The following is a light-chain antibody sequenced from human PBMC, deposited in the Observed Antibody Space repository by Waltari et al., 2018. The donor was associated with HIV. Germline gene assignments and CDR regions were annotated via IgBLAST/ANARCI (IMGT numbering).Light chain of an antibody. V-gene: IGKV3-15*01. CDR1: QSISGN. J-gene: IGKJ2*01. CDR2: GAS. CDR3: QQYNNWPRT. Sequence: EIVMTQSPVTLSVSPGERATLSCRASQSISGNLAWYQQKPGQAPRLLIYGASTRATGIPARLSGIGSGTEFTLTISSLQSEDFAVYYCQQYNNWPRTFGQGTKLEIK.